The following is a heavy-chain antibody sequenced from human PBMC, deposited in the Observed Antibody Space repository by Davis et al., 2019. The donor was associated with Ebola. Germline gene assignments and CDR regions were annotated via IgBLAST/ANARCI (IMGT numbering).Heavy chain of an antibody. Sequence: ASVKVTCKVSGYTLSELSIHWVRQAPGKGLAWMGGFESEDGETTYAQGFQGRVTLTEDTSTDTAYMELSSLRSEDTAVYYCTSLQEGYRSGGSHYRGRWFDPWGQGTLVTVSS. CDR3: TSLQEGYRSGGSHYRGRWFDP. CDR2: FESEDGET. D-gene: IGHD2-15*01. V-gene: IGHV1-24*01. J-gene: IGHJ5*02. CDR1: GYTLSELS.